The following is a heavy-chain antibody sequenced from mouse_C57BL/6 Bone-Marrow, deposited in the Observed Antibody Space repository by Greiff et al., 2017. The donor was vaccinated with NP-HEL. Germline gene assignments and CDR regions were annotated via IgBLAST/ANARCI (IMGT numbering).Heavy chain of an antibody. D-gene: IGHD6-1*01. V-gene: IGHV1-53*01. CDR1: GYTFTSYW. CDR3: ARGDPLGPFFFAY. CDR2: INPSNGGT. J-gene: IGHJ3*01. Sequence: QVQLQQPGTELVKPGASVKLSCKASGYTFTSYWMHWVKQRPGQGLEWIGNINPSNGGTNYIEKFKSKATLTVDKSSSTAYMQLSSLTSEDSAVYYCARGDPLGPFFFAYWGQGTLVTVSA.